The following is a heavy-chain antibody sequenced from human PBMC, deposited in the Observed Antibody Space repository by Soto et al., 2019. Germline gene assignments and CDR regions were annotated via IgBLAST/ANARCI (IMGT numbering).Heavy chain of an antibody. CDR2: ISSSSSYT. V-gene: IGHV3-11*06. J-gene: IGHJ3*02. CDR3: ARLVVTTDAFDI. Sequence: GGSLRLSCAASGFTFSDYYMSWIGQAPGKGLEWVSYISSSSSYTNYADSVKGRFTISRDNAKNSLYLQMNSLRAEDTAVYYCARLVVTTDAFDIWGQGTMVTVSS. D-gene: IGHD3-22*01. CDR1: GFTFSDYY.